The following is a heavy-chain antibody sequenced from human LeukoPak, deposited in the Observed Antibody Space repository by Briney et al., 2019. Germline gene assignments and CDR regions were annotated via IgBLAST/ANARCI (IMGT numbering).Heavy chain of an antibody. CDR2: IRDSGSST. V-gene: IGHV3-23*01. J-gene: IGHJ6*02. CDR1: GFTFNNYA. D-gene: IGHD3-10*01. CDR3: AKVPYSDYGSGRPPFMDV. Sequence: PGGSLRLSCAASGFTFNNYAMSWVRQPPGKGLEWVSTIRDSGSSTYYADSVKGRFTISRDNYRNTLYLQMDGLRAEDTAIYYCAKVPYSDYGSGRPPFMDVWGQGTTVAVSS.